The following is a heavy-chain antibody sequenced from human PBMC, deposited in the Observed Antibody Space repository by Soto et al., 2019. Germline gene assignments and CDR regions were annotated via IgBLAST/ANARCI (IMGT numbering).Heavy chain of an antibody. CDR2: IWYDGSNK. J-gene: IGHJ5*01. D-gene: IGHD3-9*01. CDR1: GFTFSSYG. CDR3: ARDRLLRYFDWFDY. Sequence: QPGGSLRLSCAASGFTFSSYGMHWVRQAPGKGLEWVAVIWYDGSNKYYADSVKGRFTISRDNSKNTLYLQMNSLRAEDTAVYYCARDRLLRYFDWFDYWGQGTLVTVSS. V-gene: IGHV3-33*01.